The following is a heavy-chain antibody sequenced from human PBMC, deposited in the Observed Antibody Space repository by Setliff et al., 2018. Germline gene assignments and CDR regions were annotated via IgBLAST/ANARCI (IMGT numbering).Heavy chain of an antibody. Sequence: LSLTCTVSGGSISSYYWSWIRQPAGKGLEWIGHIYIGGSANYNPSLKSRVTMSIDTSKNQFSLKLNSVTAADMAVYYCAREQWLDPPGYYYTDVWAKGTTVTVSS. D-gene: IGHD6-19*01. CDR2: IYIGGSA. J-gene: IGHJ6*03. CDR1: GGSISSYY. CDR3: AREQWLDPPGYYYTDV. V-gene: IGHV4-4*07.